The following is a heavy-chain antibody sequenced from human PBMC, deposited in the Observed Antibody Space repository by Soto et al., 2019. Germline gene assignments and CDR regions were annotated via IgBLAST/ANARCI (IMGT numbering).Heavy chain of an antibody. D-gene: IGHD1-26*01. Sequence: ASVKVSCKTSGYTFTDYYLHWVRQAPGQGLEWMGWVNSKSGGTNYAQKFQGRVSMTRDTSLNTAYMDLNSLSSDDTAVYYCAREPRTTGYSGKWFDFDYWGLGTLVTVSS. J-gene: IGHJ4*02. CDR3: AREPRTTGYSGKWFDFDY. CDR1: GYTFTDYY. V-gene: IGHV1-2*02. CDR2: VNSKSGGT.